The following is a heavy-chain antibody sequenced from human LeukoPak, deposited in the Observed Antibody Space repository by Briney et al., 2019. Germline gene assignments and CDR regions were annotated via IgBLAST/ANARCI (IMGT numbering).Heavy chain of an antibody. CDR1: KFTFSTFA. J-gene: IGHJ1*01. CDR3: AKDHFLTVAARYAEYFQY. D-gene: IGHD2/OR15-2a*01. V-gene: IGHV3-23*01. CDR2: ISGSGRST. Sequence: GGSLRLSCAASKFTFSTFAMSWVRQAPGKGLEWVSGISGSGRSTYYADSVKGRFTISRDNFKNTLYLQMNSLRAEDTGVYYCAKDHFLTVAARYAEYFQYWGQGTLVTVSS.